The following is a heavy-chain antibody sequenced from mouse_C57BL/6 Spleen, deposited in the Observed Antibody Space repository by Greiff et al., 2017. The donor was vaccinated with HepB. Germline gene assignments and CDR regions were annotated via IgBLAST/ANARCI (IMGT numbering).Heavy chain of an antibody. CDR1: GYTFTSYW. V-gene: IGHV1-52*01. CDR2: IDPSDSET. D-gene: IGHD2-3*01. J-gene: IGHJ4*01. Sequence: QVQLQQPGAELVRPGSSVKLSCKASGYTFTSYWMHWVKQRPIQGLEWIGNIDPSDSETHYNQKFKDKATLTVDKSSSTAYMQLSSLTSEDSAVYYCATTMMVTGYAMDYWGQGTSVTVSS. CDR3: ATTMMVTGYAMDY.